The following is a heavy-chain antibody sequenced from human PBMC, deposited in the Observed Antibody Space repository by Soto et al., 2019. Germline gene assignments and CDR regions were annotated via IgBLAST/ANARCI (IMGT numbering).Heavy chain of an antibody. CDR2: ISYDGSNK. D-gene: IGHD4-17*01. CDR3: ASEHGRYYYYGMDV. CDR1: GFTFSSYG. Sequence: GGSLRLSCAASGFTFSSYGMHWVRQAPGKGLEWVAVISYDGSNKYYADSVKGRFTISRDNSKNTLYLQMNSLRAEDTAVYYCASEHGRYYYYGMDVWGQGTTVTVSS. J-gene: IGHJ6*02. V-gene: IGHV3-30*03.